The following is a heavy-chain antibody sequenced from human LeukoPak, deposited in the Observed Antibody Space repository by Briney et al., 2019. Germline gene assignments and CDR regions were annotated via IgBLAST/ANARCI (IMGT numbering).Heavy chain of an antibody. D-gene: IGHD3-22*01. V-gene: IGHV3-23*01. CDR2: ISGSGGST. CDR3: AKDRGYYDSSGQGYFDY. CDR1: GFTFSSYG. J-gene: IGHJ4*02. Sequence: GTLRLSCAASGFTFSSYGMSWVRQAPGKGLEWVSAISGSGGSTYYADSVKGRFTISRDNSKNTLYLQMNSLRAEDTAVYYCAKDRGYYDSSGQGYFDYWGQGTLVTVSS.